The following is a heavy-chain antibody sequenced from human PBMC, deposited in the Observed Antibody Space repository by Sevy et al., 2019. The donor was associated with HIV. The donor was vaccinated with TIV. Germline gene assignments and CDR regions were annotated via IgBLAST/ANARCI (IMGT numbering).Heavy chain of an antibody. D-gene: IGHD3-10*01. CDR2: IYPGDSDT. V-gene: IGHV5-51*01. J-gene: IGHJ3*01. CDR3: ARPHYYAVGGLPTRGAFDV. Sequence: GESLKISCKGSGYSFSSYWIGWVRQMPGKGLEWMGIIYPGDSDTRYSPSFESQVTISVDNSISTAYLQWRSLRASDTAMYYCARPHYYAVGGLPTRGAFDVWGQGTMLTVSS. CDR1: GYSFSSYW.